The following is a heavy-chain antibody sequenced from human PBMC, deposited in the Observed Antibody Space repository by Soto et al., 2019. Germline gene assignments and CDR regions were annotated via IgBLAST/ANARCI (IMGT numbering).Heavy chain of an antibody. Sequence: GGSLRLSCAASGFTFDDYAMHWVRQVPGKGLEWVSGINWNSGSIGYGDSVKGRFAISRDNAKNSLHLQMNSLSAEDTAFYYCVKDESINWYSGHFRHWGQGALVTVSS. CDR2: INWNSGSI. D-gene: IGHD6-13*01. V-gene: IGHV3-9*01. J-gene: IGHJ1*01. CDR1: GFTFDDYA. CDR3: VKDESINWYSGHFRH.